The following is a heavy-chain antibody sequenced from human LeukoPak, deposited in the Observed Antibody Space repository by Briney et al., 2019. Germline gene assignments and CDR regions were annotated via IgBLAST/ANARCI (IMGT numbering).Heavy chain of an antibody. D-gene: IGHD6-13*01. CDR3: ARGGSSWNYYYYMDV. V-gene: IGHV4-30-2*01. J-gene: IGHJ6*03. Sequence: PSETLSLTCTVSGGSISSGGYYWSWLRQPPGKGLEWIGYIYHSGSTYYNPSLKSRVTISVDRSKNQFSLKLSSVTAADTAVYYCARGGSSWNYYYYMDVWGKGTTVTVSS. CDR1: GGSISSGGYY. CDR2: IYHSGST.